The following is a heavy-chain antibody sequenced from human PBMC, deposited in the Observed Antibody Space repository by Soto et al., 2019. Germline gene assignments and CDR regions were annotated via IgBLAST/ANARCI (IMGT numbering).Heavy chain of an antibody. CDR2: IKQDGSEK. J-gene: IGHJ4*02. CDR1: GFTFSNYW. Sequence: GGSLRLSCAASGFTFSNYWMNWVRQAPGKGLEWVANIKQDGSEKYYVDSVKGRFSISRDNAKNSLYLQMDSLRAEDTAVYYCARVTETGNKKFDYWGQGTLVTVSS. CDR3: ARVTETGNKKFDY. V-gene: IGHV3-7*05.